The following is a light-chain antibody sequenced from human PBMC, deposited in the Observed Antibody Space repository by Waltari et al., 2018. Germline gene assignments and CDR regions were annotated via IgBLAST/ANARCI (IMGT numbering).Light chain of an antibody. V-gene: IGKV1-33*01. CDR3: QQYDNLPALT. Sequence: DIQMTQSPSSLSASVGDRVTITCQASPDISNYLNWYQQKPGKAPKLLIYDASNLETGVPSRFSGSGSRTDFTFTISSLQPEDIATYYCQQYDNLPALTFGGGTKVEIK. CDR2: DAS. J-gene: IGKJ4*01. CDR1: PDISNY.